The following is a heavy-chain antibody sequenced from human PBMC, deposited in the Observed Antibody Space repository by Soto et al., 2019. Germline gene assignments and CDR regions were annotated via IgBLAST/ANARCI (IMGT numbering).Heavy chain of an antibody. CDR1: GGSISGGGYY. D-gene: IGHD4-17*01. V-gene: IGHV4-31*03. J-gene: IGHJ5*02. Sequence: QVRLQESGPGLVKPSQTLSLTCTVSGGSISGGGYYWSWIRQYPGKGLEWIGYIYHSGSTYYNPSLKSRVTIPVDTSKNQFSLKLSSVTAADTAAYYCARVGYGDYGLDPWGQGTLVTVSS. CDR2: IYHSGST. CDR3: ARVGYGDYGLDP.